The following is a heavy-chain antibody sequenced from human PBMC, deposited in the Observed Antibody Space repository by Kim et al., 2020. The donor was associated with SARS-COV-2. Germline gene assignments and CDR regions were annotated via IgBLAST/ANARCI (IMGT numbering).Heavy chain of an antibody. CDR2: ISYDGSNK. CDR1: GFTFSSYA. J-gene: IGHJ6*02. Sequence: GGSLRLSCAASGFTFSSYAMHWVRQAPGKGLEWVAVISYDGSNKYYADSVKGRFTISRDNSKNTLYLQMNSLRAEDTAEYYCARDFCSGGSCYQTLLSLTLYYSDYGMDVGGQGTTVTVSS. CDR3: ARDFCSGGSCYQTLLSLTLYYSDYGMDV. V-gene: IGHV3-30*04. D-gene: IGHD2-15*01.